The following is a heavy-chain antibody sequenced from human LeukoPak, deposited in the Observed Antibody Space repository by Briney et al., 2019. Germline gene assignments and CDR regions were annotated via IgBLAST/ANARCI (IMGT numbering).Heavy chain of an antibody. V-gene: IGHV3-30*04. CDR1: GFTFSSYA. J-gene: IGHJ4*02. D-gene: IGHD6-13*01. Sequence: GGSLRLSCAASGFTFSSYAMHWVRQAPGKGLEWVAVISYDGSNKYYADSVKGRFTISRDNSKNTLYLQMNSLRAEDAAVYYCARAHIAAAGMFDYWGQGTLVTVSS. CDR2: ISYDGSNK. CDR3: ARAHIAAAGMFDY.